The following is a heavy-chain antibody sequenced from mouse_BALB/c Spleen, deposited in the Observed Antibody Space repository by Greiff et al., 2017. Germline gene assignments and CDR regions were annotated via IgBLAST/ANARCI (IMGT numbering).Heavy chain of an antibody. D-gene: IGHD1-1*01. CDR1: GYSFTSYY. CDR3: ARDDIYYGSSDYAMDD. V-gene: IGHV1S135*01. CDR2: IDPFNGGT. J-gene: IGHJ4*01. Sequence: VQLKESGPELMKPGASVKISCKASGYSFTSYYMHWVKQSHGKSLEWIGYIDPFNGGTSYNQKFKGKATLTVDKSSSTAYMHLSSLTSEDSAVYYCARDDIYYGSSDYAMDDWGQGTSVTVSS.